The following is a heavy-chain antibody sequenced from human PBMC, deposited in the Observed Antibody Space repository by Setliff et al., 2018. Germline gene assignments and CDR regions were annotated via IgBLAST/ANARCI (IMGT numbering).Heavy chain of an antibody. D-gene: IGHD4-17*01. CDR2: IYNSGST. CDR3: ARANGDFVSHSFDY. Sequence: PSETLSLTCTVPGVSTSSGDYYWSWIRQPPGKGLEWIGYIYNSGSTYYNPSLKSRVSISLDTSNNQFSLKVNSVTAADTAVYYCARANGDFVSHSFDYWGQGTLVTVSS. J-gene: IGHJ4*02. CDR1: GVSTSSGDYY. V-gene: IGHV4-30-4*08.